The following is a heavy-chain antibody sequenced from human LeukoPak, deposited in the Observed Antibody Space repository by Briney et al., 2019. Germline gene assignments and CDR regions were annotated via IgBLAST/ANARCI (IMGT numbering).Heavy chain of an antibody. CDR3: ARGVFGVVIAGFDAFDI. CDR1: GGSISSYY. CDR2: IYYSGST. J-gene: IGHJ3*02. D-gene: IGHD3-3*01. V-gene: IGHV4-59*01. Sequence: PSETLSLTCTVSGGSISSYYWSWIRQPPGKGLEWIGYIYYSGSTNYNPSLKSRVTISVDTSKNQFSLKLSSVTAADTAVYYCARGVFGVVIAGFDAFDIWGQGTMVTVSS.